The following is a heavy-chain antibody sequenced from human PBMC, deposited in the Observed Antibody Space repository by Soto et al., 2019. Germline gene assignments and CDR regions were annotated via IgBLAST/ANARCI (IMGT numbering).Heavy chain of an antibody. CDR2: IVVGSGNT. CDR1: GFTFTSSA. D-gene: IGHD3-10*01. V-gene: IGHV1-58*02. CDR3: AAHGTPRKSYGSGTTKPIYYYYYMDV. Sequence: SVKVSCKASGFTFTSSAMQWVRQARGQRLEWIGWIVVGSGNTNYAQKFQERVTITRDMSTSTAYMELSSLRSEDTAVYYCAAHGTPRKSYGSGTTKPIYYYYYMDVWGKGTTVTAP. J-gene: IGHJ6*03.